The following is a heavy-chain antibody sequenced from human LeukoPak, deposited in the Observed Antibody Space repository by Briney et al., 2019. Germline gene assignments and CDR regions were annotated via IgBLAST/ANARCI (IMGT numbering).Heavy chain of an antibody. D-gene: IGHD5-12*01. CDR1: GGSFSGYY. J-gene: IGHJ4*02. CDR3: ASHSGGYAY. V-gene: IGHV4-34*01. Sequence: SETLSLTCAVYGGSFSGYYWSWIRQPPGKGLEWIGEINHSGSTNYNPSLKSRVTISVDTSKNQFSLKLSSVTAADTAVYYCASHSGGYAYWGQGTLVTVSS. CDR2: INHSGST.